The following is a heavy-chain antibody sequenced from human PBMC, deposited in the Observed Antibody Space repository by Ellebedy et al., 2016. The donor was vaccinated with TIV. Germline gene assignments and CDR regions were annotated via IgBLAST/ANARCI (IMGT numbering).Heavy chain of an antibody. CDR2: INSDGTRT. D-gene: IGHD4-23*01. V-gene: IGHV3-74*01. J-gene: IGHJ4*02. Sequence: GESLKISCAASGFTFSSYWMHWVRQDPGKGLVWVSRINSDGTRTSYADSVKGRFTISRDNAKNTLYLQVNSLRAEDTAVYYFARDRPSSTVVIPAPALGDWGQGTLVTVSS. CDR1: GFTFSSYW. CDR3: ARDRPSSTVVIPAPALGD.